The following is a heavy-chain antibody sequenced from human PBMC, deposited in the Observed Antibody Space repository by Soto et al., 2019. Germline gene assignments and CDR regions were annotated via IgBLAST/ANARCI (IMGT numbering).Heavy chain of an antibody. CDR2: ISSSSSTI. D-gene: IGHD3-22*01. CDR3: AKPRGYYDSSGYPTPDY. CDR1: GFTFNNYN. Sequence: GGSLRLSCAASGFTFNNYNMNWLRQAPGKGLKWVSYISSSSSTIYYADSVKGRFTISRDNAKNSLYLQMNSLRAEDTAVYYCAKPRGYYDSSGYPTPDYWGQGTLVTVSS. V-gene: IGHV3-48*01. J-gene: IGHJ4*02.